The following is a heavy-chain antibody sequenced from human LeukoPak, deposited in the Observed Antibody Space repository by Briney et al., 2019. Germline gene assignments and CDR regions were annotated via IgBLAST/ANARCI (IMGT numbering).Heavy chain of an antibody. Sequence: SETLSLTCTVSGGPISNYYWSWIRQIPGKGLEWIGNIYYSGTTNYNPSLKSRVTISVDTSKNQISLKLSSVTAADTAVYYCAKDVNGDYDYWGHGTLVTVSS. CDR3: AKDVNGDYDY. CDR2: IYYSGTT. V-gene: IGHV4-59*01. CDR1: GGPISNYY. J-gene: IGHJ4*01. D-gene: IGHD4-17*01.